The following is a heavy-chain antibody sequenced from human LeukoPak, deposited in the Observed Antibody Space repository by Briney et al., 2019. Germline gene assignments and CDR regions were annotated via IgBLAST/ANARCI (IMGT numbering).Heavy chain of an antibody. V-gene: IGHV3-7*04. J-gene: IGHJ4*02. CDR3: AGGYYAGY. Sequence: GGSLRLSCVGSGFTFSNYWINWVRQAPGKGLEWVGNINEDGSRKNYADSVKGRFTISRDNSKNSLYLQMNSLRAEDTALYYCAGGYYAGYWGQGTQVTVSS. CDR2: INEDGSRK. CDR1: GFTFSNYW. D-gene: IGHD2-2*01.